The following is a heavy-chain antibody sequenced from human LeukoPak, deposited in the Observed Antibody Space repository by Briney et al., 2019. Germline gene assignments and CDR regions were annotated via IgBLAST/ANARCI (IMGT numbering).Heavy chain of an antibody. Sequence: SETLSLTCIVSGGSISTYYRSWIRQPPGKGLEWIGYIYYSGSTNYNPSLESRLTISVDTSKNHFSLNVTSVTAADTAVYYCARGYSGISYYFDVWGQGTLVTVSS. CDR3: ARGYSGISYYFDV. CDR2: IYYSGST. CDR1: GGSISTYY. D-gene: IGHD5-12*01. J-gene: IGHJ4*02. V-gene: IGHV4-59*01.